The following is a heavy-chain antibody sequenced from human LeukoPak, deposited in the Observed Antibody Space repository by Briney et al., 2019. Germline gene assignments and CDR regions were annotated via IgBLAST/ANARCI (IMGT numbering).Heavy chain of an antibody. D-gene: IGHD5-24*01. CDR1: GFTFSSYG. CDR2: IRYDGSNE. J-gene: IGHJ4*02. Sequence: PGGSLRLSCAASGFTFSSYGMHWVRQAPGKGLEWVSFIRYDGSNEYYADYVKGRFTISRDNSKNTLYLQMNSLRAEDTAVYYCARNFRDGYNNSFDYWGQGTLVTVSS. CDR3: ARNFRDGYNNSFDY. V-gene: IGHV3-30*02.